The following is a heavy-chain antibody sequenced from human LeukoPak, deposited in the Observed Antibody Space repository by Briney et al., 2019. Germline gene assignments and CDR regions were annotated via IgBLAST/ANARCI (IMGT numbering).Heavy chain of an antibody. D-gene: IGHD1-26*01. V-gene: IGHV3-30*02. CDR2: RRYDGSPK. CDR3: AKDLTVVSTTALDY. Sequence: GGPLRLSCAASGLTFSSYGMHWVRQGPGKGLEWVAFRRYDGSPKYYGDSVKGRFTISRDNSKNTLYLQMNSLRAEDTAVYYCAKDLTVVSTTALDYWGQGTMVTVSS. CDR1: GLTFSSYG. J-gene: IGHJ4*02.